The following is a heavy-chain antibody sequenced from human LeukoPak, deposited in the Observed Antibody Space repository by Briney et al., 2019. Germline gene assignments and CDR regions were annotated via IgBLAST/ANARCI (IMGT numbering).Heavy chain of an antibody. Sequence: PSETLSLTCTVSGGSISSSHYYWGWIRQPPGKGLEWIGYIFYNGDTNYNPSLKGRVTMSVDTSKNQFSLKLNSVTAADTAVYYCARRAASAIVYYYFYMDVWGKGTTVTVSS. J-gene: IGHJ6*03. CDR1: GGSISSSHYY. D-gene: IGHD2-2*02. CDR3: ARRAASAIVYYYFYMDV. CDR2: IFYNGDT. V-gene: IGHV4-61*05.